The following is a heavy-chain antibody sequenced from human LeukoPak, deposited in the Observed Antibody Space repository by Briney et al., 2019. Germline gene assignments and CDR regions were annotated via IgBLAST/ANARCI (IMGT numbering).Heavy chain of an antibody. D-gene: IGHD2-8*02. CDR1: GFTFSSYW. CDR2: INSDGSTT. CDR3: ARSTGQFDY. V-gene: IGHV3-74*01. Sequence: GGSLRFSCAASGFTFSSYWMHWVRHAPGKGLVWVSRINSDGSTTGYADSVKGRFAISRDNAKNTLYLQMDSLRTEDTAVYYCARSTGQFDYWGQGTLVTVSS. J-gene: IGHJ4*02.